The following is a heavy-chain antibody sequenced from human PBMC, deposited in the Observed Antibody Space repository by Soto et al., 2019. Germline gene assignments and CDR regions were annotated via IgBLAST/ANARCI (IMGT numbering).Heavy chain of an antibody. CDR3: ARDSGLIWGNYGMDV. CDR1: WFTFRSNY. CDR2: IYRAGKI. D-gene: IGHD3-16*01. V-gene: IGHV3-53*01. Sequence: GSLRLSCASSWFTFRSNYRTWVRRSPGKVLEWVSVIYRAGKIYYADSVKGRSTTSSDNSQNTWFLQLNSLRAEDTAVYYCARDSGLIWGNYGMDVWGQGTTVTVSS. J-gene: IGHJ6*02.